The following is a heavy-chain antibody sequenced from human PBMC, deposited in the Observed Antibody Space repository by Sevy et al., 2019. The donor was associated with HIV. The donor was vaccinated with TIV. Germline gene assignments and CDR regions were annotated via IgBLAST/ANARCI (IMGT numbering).Heavy chain of an antibody. Sequence: GGSLRLSCAASGFTFSKYSMSWVRQPPGKGLEWVSTLSFGCGEINYADSVKGRFTISRDNSKSSVYLQMNNLRPEDTAVDYCARGECTKPHDYWGQGTLVTVSS. D-gene: IGHD2-8*01. CDR2: LSFGCGEI. CDR1: GFTFSKYS. CDR3: ARGECTKPHDY. J-gene: IGHJ4*02. V-gene: IGHV3-23*01.